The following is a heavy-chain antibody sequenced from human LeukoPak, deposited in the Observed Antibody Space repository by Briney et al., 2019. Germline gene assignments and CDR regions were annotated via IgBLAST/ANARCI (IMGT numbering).Heavy chain of an antibody. CDR1: GYTSTSYY. CDR2: INPTGAST. CDR3: ARDSPRVYYGSGSYYNALGY. Sequence: SVKASCKASGYTSTSYYMHTVRQSPGQGLKCMGVINPTGASTSYTQKFQGRVNMTRDTSTRTINMARSRLRSQDPTVHYCARDSPRVYYGSGSYYNALGYWGQGTLVTVSP. V-gene: IGHV1-46*01. J-gene: IGHJ4*02. D-gene: IGHD3-10*01.